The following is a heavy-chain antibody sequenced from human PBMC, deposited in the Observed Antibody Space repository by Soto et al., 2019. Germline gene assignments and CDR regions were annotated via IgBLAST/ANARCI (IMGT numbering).Heavy chain of an antibody. J-gene: IGHJ4*03. Sequence: GGSLRLSCAASGFTFSSYGMHWVRQAPGKGLEWVAVISYDGNDKYYADSVKGRFTISRDNSKNTLYLQINSLRAEDTAVFYCAKERYSSSWSPLDFDYRGQGTTVTVSS. D-gene: IGHD6-13*01. CDR3: AKERYSSSWSPLDFDY. CDR2: ISYDGNDK. V-gene: IGHV3-30*18. CDR1: GFTFSSYG.